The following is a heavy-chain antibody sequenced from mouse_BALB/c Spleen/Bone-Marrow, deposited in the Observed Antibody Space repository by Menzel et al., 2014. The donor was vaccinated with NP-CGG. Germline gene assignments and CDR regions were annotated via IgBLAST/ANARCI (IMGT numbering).Heavy chain of an antibody. V-gene: IGHV1-15*01. D-gene: IGHD2-1*01. CDR3: TRSLYGNYVMDF. CDR2: IDPETGGT. CDR1: GYTFTDYE. Sequence: QVQLQQSGAELVRPGASVALSCKASGYTFTDYEMHWVKQTPVHGLEWIGAIDPETGGTAYNQKFKGKATLTADKSSSTAYMELRSLTPEDSAVYYCTRSLYGNYVMDFWGQGTSVTVSS. J-gene: IGHJ4*01.